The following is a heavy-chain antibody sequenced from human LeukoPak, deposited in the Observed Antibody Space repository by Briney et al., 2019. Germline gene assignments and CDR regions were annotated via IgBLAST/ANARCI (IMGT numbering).Heavy chain of an antibody. Sequence: GSLRLSCAASGFTFSTSWMHWVRQVPGKGLVWVSRINSDGRSTDYADSVKGRFTISRDNTKNTLYLQMNSLRADDTAVYYCAHTAWSGNYFDYWGQGTLVTVSS. CDR2: INSDGRST. CDR1: GFTFSTSW. CDR3: AHTAWSGNYFDY. D-gene: IGHD3-3*01. V-gene: IGHV3-74*01. J-gene: IGHJ4*02.